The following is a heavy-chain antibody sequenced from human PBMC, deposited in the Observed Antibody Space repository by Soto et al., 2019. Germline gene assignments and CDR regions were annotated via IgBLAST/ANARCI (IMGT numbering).Heavy chain of an antibody. CDR2: ISHRSLTI. Sequence: GGSLRLSCAASGFTFSDHYMAWFRQTPERGLEWLAYISHRSLTIYHARSVKDRFTISRDDATDSIYLQMNNLRVEDTAVYFCARGGGSSPFDYWGQGTVVTVSS. CDR3: ARGGGSSPFDY. V-gene: IGHV3-11*01. CDR1: GFTFSDHY. J-gene: IGHJ4*02. D-gene: IGHD6-6*01.